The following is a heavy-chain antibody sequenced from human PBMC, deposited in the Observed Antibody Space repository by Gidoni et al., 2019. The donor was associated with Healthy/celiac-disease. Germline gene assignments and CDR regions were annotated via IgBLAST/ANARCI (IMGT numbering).Heavy chain of an antibody. CDR1: GGTFSSYA. Sequence: QVQLVQSGAEVKKPGSSVKVSCKASGGTFSSYAISWVRQAPGQGLEWMGGIIPIFGTANDAQKFQGRVTITADESTSTAYMELSSLRSEDTAVYYCARQRITMIVVVTSPFDYWGQGTLVTVSS. V-gene: IGHV1-69*01. CDR2: IIPIFGTA. J-gene: IGHJ4*02. D-gene: IGHD3-22*01. CDR3: ARQRITMIVVVTSPFDY.